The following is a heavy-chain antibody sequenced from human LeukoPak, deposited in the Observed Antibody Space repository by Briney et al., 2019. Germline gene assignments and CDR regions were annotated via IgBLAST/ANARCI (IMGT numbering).Heavy chain of an antibody. D-gene: IGHD5-18*01. CDR3: ARMMVGPRGYSYGSGNDY. V-gene: IGHV3-48*03. Sequence: GGSLRLSCAASGFTFSSYKVNWVRQAPGKGLEWVSYISSSGSTIYYADSVKGRFTISRDNAKNSLYLQMNSLRAEDTAVYYCARMMVGPRGYSYGSGNDYWGQGTLVTVSS. CDR1: GFTFSSYK. CDR2: ISSSGSTI. J-gene: IGHJ4*02.